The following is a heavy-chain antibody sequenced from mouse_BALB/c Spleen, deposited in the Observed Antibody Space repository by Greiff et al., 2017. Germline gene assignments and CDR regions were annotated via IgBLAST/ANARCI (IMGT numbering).Heavy chain of an antibody. J-gene: IGHJ4*01. CDR1: GYTFSSYW. Sequence: QVHVKQSGAELMKPGASVKISCKATGYTFSSYWIEWVKQRPGHGLEWIGEILPGSGSTNYNEKFKGKATFTADTSSNTAYMQLSSLTSEDSAVYYCARREVRRDYAMDYWGQGTSVTVSS. CDR3: ARREVRRDYAMDY. V-gene: IGHV1-9*01. D-gene: IGHD2-14*01. CDR2: ILPGSGST.